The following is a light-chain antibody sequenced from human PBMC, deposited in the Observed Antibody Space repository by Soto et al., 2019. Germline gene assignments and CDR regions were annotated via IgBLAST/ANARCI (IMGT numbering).Light chain of an antibody. CDR3: QQYGSIPLT. V-gene: IGKV3-20*01. CDR2: GAS. CDR1: QSVSSGY. J-gene: IGKJ4*01. Sequence: EIVLTQSPGTLSLSPGERATLSCRASQSVSSGYLAWYQQKPGQAPRLLIYGASNRATGIPDRFSGSGSGTNFTLTITRLEPEDFGVYFCQQYGSIPLTFGGGTKVDIK.